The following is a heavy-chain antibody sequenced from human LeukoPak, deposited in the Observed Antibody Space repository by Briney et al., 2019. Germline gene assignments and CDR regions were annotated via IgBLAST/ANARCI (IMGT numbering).Heavy chain of an antibody. CDR1: GYTFTSYY. V-gene: IGHV1-8*02. D-gene: IGHD4-17*01. CDR3: ASADGTVTTGGYYYYYMDV. J-gene: IGHJ6*03. Sequence: GASVKVSCKASGYTFTSYYMHWVRQATGQGLEWMGWMNSNSGNTGYAQKFQGRVTMTRNTSISTAYMELSSLRSEDTAVYYCASADGTVTTGGYYYYYMDVWGKGTTVTISS. CDR2: MNSNSGNT.